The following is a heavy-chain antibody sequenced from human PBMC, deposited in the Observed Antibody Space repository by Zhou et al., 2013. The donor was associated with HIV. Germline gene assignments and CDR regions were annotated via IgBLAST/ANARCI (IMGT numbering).Heavy chain of an antibody. Sequence: QVQLQESGPGLVKPSETLSLTCAVSGYSISSGYYWGWIRQPPGKGLEWIGGIYHSGSTYSNPSLKSRVTISVDTSKNQFSLKLTSVAAADTAIYYCARIPGGYYYVDYWGQGTLVTVSS. CDR1: GYSISSGYY. V-gene: IGHV4-38-2*01. J-gene: IGHJ4*02. CDR3: ARIPGGYYYVDY. CDR2: IYHSGST. D-gene: IGHD3-3*01.